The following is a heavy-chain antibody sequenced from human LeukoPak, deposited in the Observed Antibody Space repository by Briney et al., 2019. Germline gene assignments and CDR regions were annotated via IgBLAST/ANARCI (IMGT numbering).Heavy chain of an antibody. CDR3: AKGGLGDTDFDY. CDR1: GFTFSSYG. Sequence: GGSLRLSCAASGFTFSSYGMHWVRQAPGKGLEWVAFIRYDGSNKNYADSVKGRFTISRDNSKNTLYLQMNSLRAEDTAVYYCAKGGLGDTDFDYWGQGTLVTVSS. V-gene: IGHV3-30*02. CDR2: IRYDGSNK. J-gene: IGHJ4*02. D-gene: IGHD4-17*01.